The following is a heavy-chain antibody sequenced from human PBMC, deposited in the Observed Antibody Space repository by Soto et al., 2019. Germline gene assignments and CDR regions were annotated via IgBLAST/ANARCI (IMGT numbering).Heavy chain of an antibody. J-gene: IGHJ5*02. CDR1: GGTFSSYA. Sequence: SVKVSCKASGGTFSSYAISWVRQAPGQGLEWMGGIIPIFGTANYAQKFQGRVTITADESTSTAYMELSSLRSEDTAVYYCARATRWDYSNFVTWFDPWCQGTLVTVSS. CDR2: IIPIFGTA. V-gene: IGHV1-69*13. D-gene: IGHD4-4*01. CDR3: ARATRWDYSNFVTWFDP.